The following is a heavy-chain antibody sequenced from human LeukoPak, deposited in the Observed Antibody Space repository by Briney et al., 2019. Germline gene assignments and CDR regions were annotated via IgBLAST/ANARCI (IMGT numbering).Heavy chain of an antibody. V-gene: IGHV3-7*01. Sequence: PGGSLRLSCAASGFTFSNYWMSWVRQAPGKGLEWVANIKEDGSIEDYVDSVKGRLTLSRDNAKNSLYLQMNSLRAEDTAVYYCVTQQLAPPWGQGSLVTVSS. J-gene: IGHJ5*02. CDR2: IKEDGSIE. D-gene: IGHD5-24*01. CDR1: GFTFSNYW. CDR3: VTQQLAPP.